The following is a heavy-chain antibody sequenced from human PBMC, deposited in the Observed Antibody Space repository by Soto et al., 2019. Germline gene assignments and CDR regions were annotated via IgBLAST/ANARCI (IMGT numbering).Heavy chain of an antibody. D-gene: IGHD4-17*01. CDR2: ISYSGTT. Sequence: QVQLQESGPGLVKPSQTLSLTCTVSGGSISSGNYYWSWIRQPPGKGLEWIGFISYSGTTHYSASLRGRVSISVDTSMIQFSLVLSSVTAADTAVYYCATMGTPVTGLYYFDSWGQGTLVTVSS. J-gene: IGHJ4*02. CDR1: GGSISSGNYY. V-gene: IGHV4-30-4*01. CDR3: ATMGTPVTGLYYFDS.